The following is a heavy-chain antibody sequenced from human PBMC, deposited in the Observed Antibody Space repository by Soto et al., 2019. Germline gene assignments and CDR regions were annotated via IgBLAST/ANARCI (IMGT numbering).Heavy chain of an antibody. CDR3: GNSPGSVSAPEASGY. J-gene: IGHJ4*02. V-gene: IGHV3-23*01. D-gene: IGHD3-3*01. CDR2: LSASGENT. CDR1: GFTFSGYA. Sequence: AQVLESGGGLAQPGGSLRLSCATSGFTFSGYAMSWVRQTPGKGLEWVSGLSASGENTYYADSVEGRFTISRDNSNDTLFLHMTSLRAEDTAGYFCGNSPGSVSAPEASGYWGRGTLVIVSS.